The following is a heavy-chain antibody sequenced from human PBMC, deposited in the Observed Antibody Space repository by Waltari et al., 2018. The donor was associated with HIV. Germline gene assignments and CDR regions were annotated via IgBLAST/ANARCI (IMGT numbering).Heavy chain of an antibody. V-gene: IGHV1-69*08. CDR3: AREKRGAARSDAFDI. Sequence: QVQLVQSGAEVKKPGSSVKVSCKASGGTFSSYTISWVRQAPGQGLEWMGRIIPILGIANYAQKFQGRVTITADKSTSTAYMELSSLRSEDTAVYYCAREKRGAARSDAFDIWGQGTMVTVSS. J-gene: IGHJ3*02. CDR1: GGTFSSYT. D-gene: IGHD6-6*01. CDR2: IIPILGIA.